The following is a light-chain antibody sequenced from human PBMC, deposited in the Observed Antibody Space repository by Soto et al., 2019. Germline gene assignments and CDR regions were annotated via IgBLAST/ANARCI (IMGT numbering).Light chain of an antibody. Sequence: DIQMTQSPSSLSASVGDRVTITCRASQDIRNDLGWYQQRPGKPPKRLVYAASSLQNGVPSRFSGSRSGTEFNLTINILQPEDFGTYYCLQHHSFPYTFGQGTNLEIK. J-gene: IGKJ2*01. CDR1: QDIRND. CDR2: AAS. CDR3: LQHHSFPYT. V-gene: IGKV1-17*01.